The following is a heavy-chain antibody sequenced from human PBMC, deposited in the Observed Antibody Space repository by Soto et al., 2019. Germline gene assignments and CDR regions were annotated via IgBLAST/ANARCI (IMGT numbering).Heavy chain of an antibody. CDR1: GFTFSSYG. D-gene: IGHD5-12*01. CDR3: ARVRAPRGYSGYDPYYYGMDV. CDR2: IWYDGSNK. J-gene: IGHJ6*02. Sequence: PGGSLRLSCAASGFTFSSYGMHWVRQAPGKGLEWVAVIWYDGSNKYYADSVKGRFTISRDNSKNTLYLQMNSLRAEDTAVYYCARVRAPRGYSGYDPYYYGMDVWGQGTTVTVSS. V-gene: IGHV3-33*01.